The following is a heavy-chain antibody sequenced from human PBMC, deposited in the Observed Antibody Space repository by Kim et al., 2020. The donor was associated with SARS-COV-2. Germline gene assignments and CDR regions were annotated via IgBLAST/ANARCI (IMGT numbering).Heavy chain of an antibody. J-gene: IGHJ4*02. Sequence: GGSLRLSCAASGFTFSSYGMHWVRQAPGKGLEWVAVIGYDGSNKYYADSVKGRFTISRDNSKNTLYLQMNSLRAEDTAVYYCARGDYVDTAMVFTYWGQGTLVTVSS. CDR1: GFTFSSYG. CDR3: ARGDYVDTAMVFTY. V-gene: IGHV3-33*01. CDR2: IGYDGSNK. D-gene: IGHD5-18*01.